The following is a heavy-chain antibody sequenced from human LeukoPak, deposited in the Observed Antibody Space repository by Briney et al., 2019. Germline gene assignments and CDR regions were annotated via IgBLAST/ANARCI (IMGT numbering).Heavy chain of an antibody. V-gene: IGHV4-59*08. CDR2: IFYSGST. CDR3: ARHPDSSNCFDY. CDR1: GGSISSYY. Sequence: SETLSLTCTVSGGSISSYYWSWIRQSPGKGLEWIGYIFYSGSTNYNPSLKSRVSISVDTSKKQFSLKLSSVTAADTAVYYCARHPDSSNCFDYWGQGTLVTVAS. D-gene: IGHD6-13*01. J-gene: IGHJ4*02.